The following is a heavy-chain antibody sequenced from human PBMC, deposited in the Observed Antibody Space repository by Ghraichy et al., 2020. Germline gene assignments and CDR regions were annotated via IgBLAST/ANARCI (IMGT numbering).Heavy chain of an antibody. CDR1: GYSIISAYY. Sequence: SETLSLTCVVSGYSIISAYYWGWIRQPPGKGLEWVGSIRHSGRTYYNQSLKSRVTISLDASNNLFSLKLTSVTAADLAVYYCARAHGSYHAADTFDFWGQGTVVTVSS. V-gene: IGHV4-38-2*01. CDR3: ARAHGSYHAADTFDF. J-gene: IGHJ3*01. CDR2: IRHSGRT. D-gene: IGHD1-26*01.